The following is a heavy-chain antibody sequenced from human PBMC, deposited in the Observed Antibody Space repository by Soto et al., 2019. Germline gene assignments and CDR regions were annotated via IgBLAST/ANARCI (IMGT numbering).Heavy chain of an antibody. D-gene: IGHD2-15*01. V-gene: IGHV3-23*01. Sequence: GGSLRLSCAASGFTFSSYAMSWVRQAPGKGLEWVSAISGSGGSTYYADSVKGRFTISRDNSKNTLYLQMNSLRAEDTAVYYCAKSPYCSGGSCYSDYYYYYMDVWGKGTTVTVSS. CDR2: ISGSGGST. CDR1: GFTFSSYA. J-gene: IGHJ6*03. CDR3: AKSPYCSGGSCYSDYYYYYMDV.